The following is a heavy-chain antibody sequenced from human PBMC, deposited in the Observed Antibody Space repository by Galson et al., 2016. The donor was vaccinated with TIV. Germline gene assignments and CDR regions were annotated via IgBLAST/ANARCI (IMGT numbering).Heavy chain of an antibody. CDR2: IWSDGRNT. Sequence: SCKASGYPFSGYWISWVRQAPGKGLEWVAVIWSDGRNTYYIDSVKGRLTISRDNSKNTLSLQMNSLRIEDTAVYYCARDGSSDWDNAPDQWGHGTLVTVSS. CDR3: ARDGSSDWDNAPDQ. CDR1: GYPFSGYW. V-gene: IGHV3-33*01. D-gene: IGHD1/OR15-1a*01. J-gene: IGHJ4*01.